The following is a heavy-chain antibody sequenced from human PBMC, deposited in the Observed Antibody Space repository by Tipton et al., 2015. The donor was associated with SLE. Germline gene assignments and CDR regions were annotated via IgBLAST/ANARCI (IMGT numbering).Heavy chain of an antibody. CDR1: GGSFSGYY. CDR2: INHSGRT. D-gene: IGHD5-18*01. J-gene: IGHJ4*02. Sequence: TLSLTCAVYGGSFSGYYWSWIRQPPGKGLEWIGEINHSGRTNYNPSLKSRVTISVDTSKNQFSLKLSSVTAADTAVYYCARVKRGYSYGRYFDYWGQGTLVTVSS. CDR3: ARVKRGYSYGRYFDY. V-gene: IGHV4-34*01.